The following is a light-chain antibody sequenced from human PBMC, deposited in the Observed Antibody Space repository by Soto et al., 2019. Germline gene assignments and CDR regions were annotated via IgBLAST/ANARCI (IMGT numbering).Light chain of an antibody. CDR3: AAWDGSLNAYV. V-gene: IGLV1-36*01. J-gene: IGLJ1*01. Sequence: QLVLTQPPSVSAAPRQRVTISCSGSSSNIGNNAVNWYQQLPGKAPKLLIYFDDLLPSGVSNRFSGSKSGTSASLAISGLQSEDEADYYCAAWDGSLNAYVFGTGTKLTVL. CDR2: FDD. CDR1: SSNIGNNA.